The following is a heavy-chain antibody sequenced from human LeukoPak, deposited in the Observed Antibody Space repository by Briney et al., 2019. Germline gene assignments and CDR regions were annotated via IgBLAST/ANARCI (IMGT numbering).Heavy chain of an antibody. CDR3: ARGKGIFGVVISYYYYYYMDV. CDR1: GGTFSSYA. V-gene: IGHV1-69*01. D-gene: IGHD3-3*01. J-gene: IGHJ6*03. Sequence: SVKASCKASGGTFSSYAISWKRQAPGQGLEWMGGIIPIFGTANYAQKFQGRVTITADESTSTAYMELSSLRSEDTAVYYCARGKGIFGVVISYYYYYYMDVWGKGTTVTVSS. CDR2: IIPIFGTA.